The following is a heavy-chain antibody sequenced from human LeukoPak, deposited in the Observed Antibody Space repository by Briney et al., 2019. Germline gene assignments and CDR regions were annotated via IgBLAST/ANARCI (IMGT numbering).Heavy chain of an antibody. V-gene: IGHV3-66*02. Sequence: GGSLRLSCAASGLTVCSNYMSWVRQAPGKGLEWVSVIYSGGSTYYADSVKGRFTISRDNSKNTLYLQMNSLRAEDTAVYYCAREGYSYSYDYWGQGTLVTVSS. D-gene: IGHD5-18*01. CDR3: AREGYSYSYDY. J-gene: IGHJ4*02. CDR1: GLTVCSNY. CDR2: IYSGGST.